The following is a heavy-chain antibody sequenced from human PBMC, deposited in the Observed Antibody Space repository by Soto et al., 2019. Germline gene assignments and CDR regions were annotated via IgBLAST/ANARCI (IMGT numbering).Heavy chain of an antibody. D-gene: IGHD6-13*01. CDR1: GGTFNIYA. J-gene: IGHJ6*02. Sequence: SVKVSCKASGGTFNIYAINWVRQAPGHGLEWMGGIIPLFGTANYAQKFQGRVTITADESTSTAYMELSSLRSEDTAVYYCARAGYSSSWNYYYGMDVWGQGTTVTVSS. CDR3: ARAGYSSSWNYYYGMDV. CDR2: IIPLFGTA. V-gene: IGHV1-69*13.